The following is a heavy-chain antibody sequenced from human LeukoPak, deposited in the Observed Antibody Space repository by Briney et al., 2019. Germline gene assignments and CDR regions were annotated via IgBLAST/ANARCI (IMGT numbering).Heavy chain of an antibody. Sequence: SETLSLTCTVSGGSISSYYWSWIRQPPGKGLEWIGYIYYSGSTNHNPSLKSRVTISVDTSKNQFSLKLSSVTAADTAVYYCARSIRYFGRHAFDIWGQGTMVTVSS. J-gene: IGHJ3*02. D-gene: IGHD3-9*01. CDR1: GGSISSYY. CDR2: IYYSGST. V-gene: IGHV4-59*01. CDR3: ARSIRYFGRHAFDI.